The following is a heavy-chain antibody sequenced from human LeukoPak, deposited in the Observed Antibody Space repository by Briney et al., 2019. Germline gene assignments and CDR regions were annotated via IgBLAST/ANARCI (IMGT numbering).Heavy chain of an antibody. CDR1: GYTFTGYY. CDR2: ISPNSGGT. CDR3: ARTPTDCSSTSCHKNWFDP. Sequence: ASVKVSCKASGYTFTGYYMHWVRQAPGQGLEWMGWISPNSGGTNYAQKFQGRVTMTRDTSISTAYMELSRLRSDDTAVYYCARTPTDCSSTSCHKNWFDPWGQGTLVTVSS. D-gene: IGHD2-2*02. J-gene: IGHJ5*02. V-gene: IGHV1-2*02.